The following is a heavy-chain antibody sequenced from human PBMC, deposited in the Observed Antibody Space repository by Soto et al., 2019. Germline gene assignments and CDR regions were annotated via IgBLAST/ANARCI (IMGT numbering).Heavy chain of an antibody. V-gene: IGHV3-30*18. J-gene: IGHJ4*02. CDR3: AKDFTPVGATCDY. CDR2: ISYDGSNK. CDR1: GFTFSSYG. D-gene: IGHD1-26*01. Sequence: GGSLRLSCAASGFTFSSYGMHWVRQAPGKGLEWVAVISYDGSNKYYADSVKGRFTISRDNSKNTLYLQMNSLRAEDTAVYYCAKDFTPVGATCDYWGQGTLVTVSS.